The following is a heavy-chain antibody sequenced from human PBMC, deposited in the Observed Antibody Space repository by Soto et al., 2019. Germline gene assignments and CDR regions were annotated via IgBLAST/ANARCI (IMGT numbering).Heavy chain of an antibody. CDR1: GGSVSSGSYY. D-gene: IGHD2-2*01. CDR3: EKILGPSVVLPSVMIIKGLKPLRGRDV. Sequence: PSETLSLTCTVSGGSVSSGSYYWSWIRQPPGKGLEWIGYIYYSGSTNYNPSLKSRVTISVDTSKNQFSLKLSSVTAADTAVYYWEKILGPSVVLPSVMIIKGLKPLRGRDVGAQGTTDPVSS. V-gene: IGHV4-61*01. J-gene: IGHJ6*01. CDR2: IYYSGST.